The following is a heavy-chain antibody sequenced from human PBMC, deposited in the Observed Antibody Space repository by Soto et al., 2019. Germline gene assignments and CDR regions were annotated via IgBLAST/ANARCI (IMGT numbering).Heavy chain of an antibody. V-gene: IGHV1-69*06. J-gene: IGHJ4*02. D-gene: IGHD2-21*02. CDR2: IIPIFGTA. CDR3: ASTYCGGDCYSARFDY. Sequence: QVQLVQSGAEVKKPGSSVKVSCKASGGTFSSYAISWVRQAPGQGLEWMGGIIPIFGTANYAQKFQCRVTIIEDKSTSTAYMELSSLRPEDTAGYYCASTYCGGDCYSARFDYWGQGTLVTVSS. CDR1: GGTFSSYA.